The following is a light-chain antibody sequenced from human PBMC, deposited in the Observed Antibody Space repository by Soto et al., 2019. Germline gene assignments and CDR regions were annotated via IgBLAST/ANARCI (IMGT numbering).Light chain of an antibody. V-gene: IGKV3-15*01. Sequence: EIVMTQSPATLSVSPGERATLSCRASQSVSSTLAWYQQKPGQAPRLLIYVSSTSATGIRARFSGGGSGTDFTLTVSSLQSVDFAVYYYQQYNHWCPPTFVRGTKVEIK. J-gene: IGKJ4*01. CDR3: QQYNHWCPPT. CDR1: QSVSST. CDR2: VSS.